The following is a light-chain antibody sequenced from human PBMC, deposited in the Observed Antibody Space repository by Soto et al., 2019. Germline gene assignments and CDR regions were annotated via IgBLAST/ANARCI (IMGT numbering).Light chain of an antibody. J-gene: IGKJ4*01. Sequence: DIQMTQSPSTLSASVGDRVTITCRASQSIRSWLAWYQQKPGKAPNFLIYKASSLESGVPSRFSGSGSGTEFTLNISSLHPDDFATYYCQQYNSYPVTFGGGTKVEIK. V-gene: IGKV1-5*03. CDR2: KAS. CDR1: QSIRSW. CDR3: QQYNSYPVT.